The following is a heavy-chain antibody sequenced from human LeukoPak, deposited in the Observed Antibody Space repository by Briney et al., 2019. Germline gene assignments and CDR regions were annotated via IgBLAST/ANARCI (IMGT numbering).Heavy chain of an antibody. CDR3: ARDNDYSYDY. Sequence: PGGSLRLSCTASGLTFSRSWMHWVRQSPGKGLLWVSHINRDGSRTTYADSVKGRFTISRDNAKNTLYLQMNSLSAEDTAVYYCARDNDYSYDYWGQGALVTVSS. CDR2: INRDGSRT. CDR1: GLTFSRSW. V-gene: IGHV3-74*01. J-gene: IGHJ4*02. D-gene: IGHD4-11*01.